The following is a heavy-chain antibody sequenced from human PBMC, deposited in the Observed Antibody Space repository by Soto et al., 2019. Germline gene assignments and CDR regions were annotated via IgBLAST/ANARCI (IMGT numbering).Heavy chain of an antibody. Sequence: SETLSLTCSVSGGSISSYYWSWLRQPPGKGLEWIVYMDYSGNTYYNPSLKSRVTMSGDTSKNHLSLRVNSVTAADRAVYYCATHYSDWAFDNWGQGTLVTVSP. D-gene: IGHD1-26*01. CDR2: MDYSGNT. J-gene: IGHJ4*02. V-gene: IGHV4-59*08. CDR1: GGSISSYY. CDR3: ATHYSDWAFDN.